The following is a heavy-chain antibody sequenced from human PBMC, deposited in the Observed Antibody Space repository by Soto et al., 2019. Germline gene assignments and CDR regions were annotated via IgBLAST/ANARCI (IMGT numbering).Heavy chain of an antibody. Sequence: ASVKVSCKASGGTFSSYAISWVRQAPGQGLEWMGGIIPIFGTANYAQKFQGRVTITADESTSTAYMELSSLRSEDTAVYYCARTRGYSYRDWYFDLWGRGTLVTVSS. V-gene: IGHV1-69*13. CDR2: IIPIFGTA. CDR1: GGTFSSYA. CDR3: ARTRGYSYRDWYFDL. D-gene: IGHD5-18*01. J-gene: IGHJ2*01.